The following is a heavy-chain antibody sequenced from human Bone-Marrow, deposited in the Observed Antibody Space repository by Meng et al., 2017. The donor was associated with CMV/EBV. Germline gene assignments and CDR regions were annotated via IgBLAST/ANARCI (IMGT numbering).Heavy chain of an antibody. CDR3: ARGHLAAAGTIDY. CDR1: GGSFSGYY. J-gene: IGHJ4*02. V-gene: IGHV4-34*01. Sequence: SETLSLTCAVYGGSFSGYYWSWIRQPPGKGLEWIGEINHSGSTNYNPSLKSRVTISVDKSKNQFSLKLSSVTAADTAVYYCARGHLAAAGTIDYWGQGTLVTVSS. CDR2: INHSGST. D-gene: IGHD6-13*01.